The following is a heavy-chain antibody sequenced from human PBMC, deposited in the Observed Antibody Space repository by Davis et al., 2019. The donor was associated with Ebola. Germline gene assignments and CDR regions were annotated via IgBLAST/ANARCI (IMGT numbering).Heavy chain of an antibody. CDR1: GDSVSSNSAA. CDR2: TYYRSKWYN. V-gene: IGHV6-1*01. J-gene: IGHJ6*02. CDR3: AGAGDYYYGMDV. D-gene: IGHD6-19*01. Sequence: LRLSCAISGDSVSSNSAAWNWIRQSPSRGLEWLGRTYYRSKWYNDYAVSVKSRITINPDTSKNQFSLQLNSVTPKDTAVYYCAGAGDYYYGMDVWGQGTTVTVSS.